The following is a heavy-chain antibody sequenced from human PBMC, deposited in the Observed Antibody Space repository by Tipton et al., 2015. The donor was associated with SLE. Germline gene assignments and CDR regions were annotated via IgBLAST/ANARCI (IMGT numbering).Heavy chain of an antibody. D-gene: IGHD3-10*01. J-gene: IGHJ6*02. CDR2: ISGSGGST. V-gene: IGHV3-23*01. CDR3: ARELLWFRGYGMDV. Sequence: SLRLSCAASGFTFSSYAMSWVRQAPGKGLEWVSAISGSGGSTYYADSVKGRFTISRDNSKNTPYLQMNSLRAEDTAVYYCARELLWFRGYGMDVWGQGTTVTVSS. CDR1: GFTFSSYA.